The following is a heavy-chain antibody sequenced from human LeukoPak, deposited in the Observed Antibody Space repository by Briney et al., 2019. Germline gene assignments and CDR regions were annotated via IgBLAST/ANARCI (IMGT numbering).Heavy chain of an antibody. J-gene: IGHJ4*02. CDR3: ASSQIFGVVIIRGYYFDY. CDR2: INPNSGGT. V-gene: IGHV1-2*02. D-gene: IGHD3-3*01. CDR1: GYTFTGYY. Sequence: ASVKVSCKASGYTFTGYYMHWVRQAPGQGLEWMGWINPNSGGTNYAQKFQGRVTMTRDTSISTAYMELSRLRSDDTAVYYCASSQIFGVVIIRGYYFDYWGQGTLVTVSS.